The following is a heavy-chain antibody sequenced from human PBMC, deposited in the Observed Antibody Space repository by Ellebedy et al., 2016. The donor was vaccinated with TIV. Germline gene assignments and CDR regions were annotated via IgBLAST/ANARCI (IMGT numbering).Heavy chain of an antibody. J-gene: IGHJ6*02. Sequence: PGGSLRLSCAASGFTFSGSTMHWVRQASGKGLEWVGRIRGKAYTFATTYAASVKGRFIISRDDSKNTAYLQMNSLKTEDTAVYFFSRLMMKGSGSYYSHYYYYGMDVWGQGTTVTVSS. CDR2: IRGKAYTFAT. V-gene: IGHV3-73*01. CDR3: SRLMMKGSGSYYSHYYYYGMDV. D-gene: IGHD3-10*01. CDR1: GFTFSGST.